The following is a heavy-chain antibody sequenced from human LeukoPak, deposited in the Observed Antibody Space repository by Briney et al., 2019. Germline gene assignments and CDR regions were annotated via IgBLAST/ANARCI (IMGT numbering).Heavy chain of an antibody. Sequence: PGGSLRLSCAASGFTFSSYAMHWVRQAPGKGLEWVTVISYDGSNKYYADSVKGRFTISRDNSKNTLYLQMNSLRTEDTAVYYCARSPCMVRGVKDYWGQGTLVTVSS. CDR1: GFTFSSYA. J-gene: IGHJ4*02. V-gene: IGHV3-30-3*01. CDR3: ARSPCMVRGVKDY. D-gene: IGHD3-10*01. CDR2: ISYDGSNK.